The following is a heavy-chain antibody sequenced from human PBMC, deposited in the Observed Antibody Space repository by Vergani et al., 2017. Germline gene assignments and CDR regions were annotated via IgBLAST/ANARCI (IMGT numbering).Heavy chain of an antibody. D-gene: IGHD3-10*01. CDR2: VSFRGDT. J-gene: IGHJ4*02. Sequence: QVRLQESVPGLVKPSETLSLTCSVSGGSMSAYYWSWIRQPPGKGLEWMGYVSFRGDTLYDPPVKGRMTISLKTSNNQFSLYLTSVTAADTAVYYCARSRIYYGAGSPDYWVQGTLVTVSS. V-gene: IGHV4-59*01. CDR1: GGSMSAYY. CDR3: ARSRIYYGAGSPDY.